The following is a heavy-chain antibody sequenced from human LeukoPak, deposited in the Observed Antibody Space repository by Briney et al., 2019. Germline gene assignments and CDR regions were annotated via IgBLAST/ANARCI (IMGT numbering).Heavy chain of an antibody. CDR2: IKQDGREK. J-gene: IGHJ4*02. D-gene: IGHD5-18*01. CDR1: GFTFSGFW. CDR3: AREGDKAVITYAY. V-gene: IGHV3-7*01. Sequence: GGSLRLSCAASGFTFSGFWMNWLRQAPGKGLEWVAHIKQDGREKYYVDSMKGRFTISRDNAKNSLFLQMNSLRAEDTAVYYCAREGDKAVITYAYWGQGTLVTVSS.